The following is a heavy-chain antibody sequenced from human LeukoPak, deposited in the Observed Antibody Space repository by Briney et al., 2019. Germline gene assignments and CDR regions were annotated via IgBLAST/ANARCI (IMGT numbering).Heavy chain of an antibody. V-gene: IGHV3-33*01. CDR1: GFTFSNYG. CDR2: IWYDGSNK. Sequence: GRSLRLSCAASGFTFSNYGMHWVRQAPGKGLEWVAVIWYDGSNKYYADSVKGRFTISRDNSKNTLYLQMNSLRAEDTAVYYCARDSYSYGYSSDYWGQGTLVTVSS. CDR3: ARDSYSYGYSSDY. D-gene: IGHD5-18*01. J-gene: IGHJ4*02.